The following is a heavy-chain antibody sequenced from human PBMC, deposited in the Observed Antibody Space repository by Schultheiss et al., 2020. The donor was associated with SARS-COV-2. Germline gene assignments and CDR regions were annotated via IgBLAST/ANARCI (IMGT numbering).Heavy chain of an antibody. D-gene: IGHD4-17*01. J-gene: IGHJ4*02. CDR3: AREPTNYGDYADY. CDR1: GFTFSSYA. CDR2: ISYDGSNK. V-gene: IGHV3-30-3*01. Sequence: GGSLRLSCAASGFTFSSYAMHWVRQAPGKGLEWVAVISYDGSNKYYADSVKGRFTISRDNSKNTLFLQMNSLRAEDTAVYYCAREPTNYGDYADYWGQGTLVTVSS.